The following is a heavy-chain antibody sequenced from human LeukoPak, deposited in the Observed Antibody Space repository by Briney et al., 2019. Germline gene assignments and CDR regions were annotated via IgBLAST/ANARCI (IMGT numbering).Heavy chain of an antibody. CDR3: AKDRSSGWRGGYCFDY. CDR1: GFVFGNFD. Sequence: GGSLRLSCAASGFVFGNFDMHWVRQAPGKGLEWVAFINYDGINEYYADFVKGRFTISRDNSRNTLYLQMNSLTTEDTAVYFCAKDRSSGWRGGYCFDYWGQGSLVTVSS. D-gene: IGHD6-19*01. J-gene: IGHJ4*02. CDR2: INYDGINE. V-gene: IGHV3-30*02.